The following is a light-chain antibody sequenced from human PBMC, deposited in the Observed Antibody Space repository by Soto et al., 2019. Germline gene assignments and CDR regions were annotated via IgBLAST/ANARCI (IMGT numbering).Light chain of an antibody. CDR1: SSNLGAGHD. V-gene: IGLV1-40*01. Sequence: QSALTQPPSVSGAPGQRATISCTGSSSNLGAGHDVHWYQHLPGAAPKLLIYYNTNRPSGVPDRFSGSKSGTSASLAIAGLQAEDEADYYCQSYASSLSGVVFGGGTKLTVL. J-gene: IGLJ2*01. CDR3: QSYASSLSGVV. CDR2: YNT.